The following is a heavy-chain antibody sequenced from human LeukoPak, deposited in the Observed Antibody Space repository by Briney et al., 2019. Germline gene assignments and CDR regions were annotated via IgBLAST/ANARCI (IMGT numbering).Heavy chain of an antibody. Sequence: SETLSLTCTVSGASIRDYYWSWIRQPPGKGLEWIGYVYYTGSTNYNPSLKSRVTMFEDKSKNQFSLRLYSVTVADTAVYYCARHFAYSSSSYFDYWGQGSLVTVSS. CDR3: ARHFAYSSSSYFDY. V-gene: IGHV4-59*08. CDR2: VYYTGST. J-gene: IGHJ4*02. CDR1: GASIRDYY. D-gene: IGHD6-6*01.